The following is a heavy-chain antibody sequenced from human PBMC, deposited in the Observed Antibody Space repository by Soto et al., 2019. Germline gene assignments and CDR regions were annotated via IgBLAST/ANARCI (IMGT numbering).Heavy chain of an antibody. CDR2: IYYSGST. V-gene: IGHV4-31*03. J-gene: IGHJ6*02. Sequence: SETLSLTCTVSGGSISSGGYYWSWIRHHPGKGLEGIGYIYYSGSTYYNPSLKSRVTISVDTPKNQSSLKLRSVTAAHTAVHYCARHNYDSSGTAVDVWGQGTTVTVSS. CDR3: ARHNYDSSGTAVDV. D-gene: IGHD3-22*01. CDR1: GGSISSGGYY.